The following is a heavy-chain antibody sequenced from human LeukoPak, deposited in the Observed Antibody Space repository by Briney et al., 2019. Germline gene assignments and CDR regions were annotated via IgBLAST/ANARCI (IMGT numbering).Heavy chain of an antibody. D-gene: IGHD5-12*01. CDR2: INGDGRNI. V-gene: IGHV3-74*01. Sequence: GGSLRLSCVASGFTFSSYWMHWVRQDPRKGLVWVSRINGDGRNINYADSVRGRFTISRDNAKNTLYLQMNSLRAEDTAVYYCASSRYSGYDVLDYWGQGTLVTVSS. CDR3: ASSRYSGYDVLDY. CDR1: GFTFSSYW. J-gene: IGHJ4*02.